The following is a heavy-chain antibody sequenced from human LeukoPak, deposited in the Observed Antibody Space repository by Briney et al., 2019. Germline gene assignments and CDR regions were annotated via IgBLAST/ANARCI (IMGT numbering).Heavy chain of an antibody. J-gene: IGHJ4*02. Sequence: SETLSLTCTVSGGSISSTTYCWSWVRQPPGKGLEWIGYDYCGGNTNYDPSLKRRVTISVDTSKNQFSLTLTSVTAADTAVYFCARDHFGSLDSWGQGILVTVSS. CDR3: ARDHFGSLDS. CDR2: DYCGGNT. V-gene: IGHV4-61*01. D-gene: IGHD3-10*01. CDR1: GGSISSTTYC.